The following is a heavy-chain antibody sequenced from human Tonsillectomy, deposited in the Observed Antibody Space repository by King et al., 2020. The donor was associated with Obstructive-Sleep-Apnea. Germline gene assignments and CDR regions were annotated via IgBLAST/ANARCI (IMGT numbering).Heavy chain of an antibody. CDR3: ARESNTFWTLDYYYGVDV. CDR1: GGSIKDPHYY. Sequence: QLQESGPGLVKPSGTLSLTCSVSGGSIKDPHYYWAWIRQPPGKGLEGIGSVFYLENTTYNPSLYSRVTISVDTSKNQFSLRLTSVTAADTAVYFCARESNTFWTLDYYYGVDVWGQGTTVTVSS. J-gene: IGHJ6*02. CDR2: VFYLENT. D-gene: IGHD3/OR15-3a*01. V-gene: IGHV4-39*07.